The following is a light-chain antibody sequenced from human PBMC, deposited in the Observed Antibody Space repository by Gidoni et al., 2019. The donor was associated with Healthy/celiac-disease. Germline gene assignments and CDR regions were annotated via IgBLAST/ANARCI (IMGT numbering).Light chain of an antibody. V-gene: IGKV1-39*01. CDR1: QSISSY. Sequence: EIQMTQSPSSLSASVGDRVTITCRASQSISSYLNWYQQKPGKAPMLLIYAASSLQSGVPSRFSGSGSGTYFTLTISSLQPEDFATYYCQQSYSTPGTFGQGTKLEIK. J-gene: IGKJ2*02. CDR3: QQSYSTPGT. CDR2: AAS.